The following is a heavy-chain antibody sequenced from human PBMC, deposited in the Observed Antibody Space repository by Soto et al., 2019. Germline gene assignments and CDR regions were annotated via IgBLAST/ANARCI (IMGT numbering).Heavy chain of an antibody. D-gene: IGHD6-19*01. CDR1: GGSFSGYY. CDR2: INHSGST. V-gene: IGHV4-34*01. Sequence: QVQLQQWGAGLLKPSETLSLTCAVYGGSFSGYYWSWIRQPPGKGLEWIGEINHSGSTNYNPSLKSRVTISVDTSKNKFSLKLSSVTAADTAVYYCARPTRQWLGLRYYYGMDVWGQGTTVTVSS. J-gene: IGHJ6*02. CDR3: ARPTRQWLGLRYYYGMDV.